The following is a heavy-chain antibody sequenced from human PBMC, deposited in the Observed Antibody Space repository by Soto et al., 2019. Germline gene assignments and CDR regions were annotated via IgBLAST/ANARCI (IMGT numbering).Heavy chain of an antibody. Sequence: GGSLRLSCAASGFTFSSYAMSWVRQAPGKGLEWVSAISGSGGRKYYADSVKGRFTISRDNAKNTLFLQMNSLRAEDTAVYYCARPRPHDTAMVTGNEMDASGLDTPFTVSS. J-gene: IGHJ6*02. CDR2: ISGSGGRK. D-gene: IGHD5-18*01. CDR3: ARPRPHDTAMVTGNEMDA. V-gene: IGHV3-23*01. CDR1: GFTFSSYA.